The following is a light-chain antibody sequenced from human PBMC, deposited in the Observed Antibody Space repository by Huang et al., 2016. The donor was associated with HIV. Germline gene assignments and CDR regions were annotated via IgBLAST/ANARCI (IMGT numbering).Light chain of an antibody. CDR1: QSVSSD. CDR2: GAT. CDR3: QQYNDWPPST. Sequence: EIVMRQSPATLSVSPGERATFICRASQSVSSDFAWYQQKTGKAPRLLIYGATIRATGLPARFSGGRYETDFTLTRNNLQPEDFAVYYCQQYNDWPPSTFGQGTKLEIK. V-gene: IGKV3-15*01. J-gene: IGKJ2*02.